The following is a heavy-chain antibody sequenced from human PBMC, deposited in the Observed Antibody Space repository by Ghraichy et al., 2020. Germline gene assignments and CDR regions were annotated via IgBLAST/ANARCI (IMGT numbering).Heavy chain of an antibody. CDR2: IFYSGHT. D-gene: IGHD6-25*01. J-gene: IGHJ4*02. CDR3: ARLRRSYSNGYDY. Sequence: SETLSLTCTVSGDSINSNTYYWGWIRQPPGKGLEWIASIFYSGHTYYNPSLKGRVTQSIDTSNNQFSLKLKSVTAADKAVYYFARLRRSYSNGYDYWGQGTLVTVSS. CDR1: GDSINSNTYY. V-gene: IGHV4-39*01.